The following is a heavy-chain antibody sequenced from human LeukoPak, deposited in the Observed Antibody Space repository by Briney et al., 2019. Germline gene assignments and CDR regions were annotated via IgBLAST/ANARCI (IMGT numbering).Heavy chain of an antibody. CDR2: ISWNSGSI. CDR1: GFTFDDYA. J-gene: IGHJ5*02. CDR3: AKEMRDTAIPT. V-gene: IGHV3-9*01. D-gene: IGHD5-18*01. Sequence: PGRSLRLSCAASGFTFDDYAMHWVRQAPGKGLEWVSGISWNSGSIGYADSVKGRFTISRDNSKNTLYLQMNSLRAEDTAVYYCAKEMRDTAIPTWGQGTLVTVSS.